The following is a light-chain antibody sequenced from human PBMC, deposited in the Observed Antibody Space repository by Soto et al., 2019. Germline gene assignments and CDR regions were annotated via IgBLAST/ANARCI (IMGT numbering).Light chain of an antibody. CDR3: QQRSNWPPT. CDR2: DAS. CDR1: QSVSSY. V-gene: IGKV3-11*01. Sequence: EVVLTQSPATLSLSPGERATLSCRASQSVSSYLAWYRQKPGQAPRLLIYDASNRATGIPARFSGSGSGTDFTLTISSLEPEDFALYYCQQRSNWPPTFGQGTKVEIK. J-gene: IGKJ1*01.